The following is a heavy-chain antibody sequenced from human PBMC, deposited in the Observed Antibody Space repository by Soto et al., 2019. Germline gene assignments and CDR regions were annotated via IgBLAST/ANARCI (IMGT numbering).Heavy chain of an antibody. CDR3: ARDPGVRFDS. Sequence: QVHLQESGPGLVKPSETLSLTCTVSGGSISNYYWSWIRQPPGGGLEWIGYIYYSGSTNYNPALKSRLTISVGTSRKEFSLRLTSVTAADSAVYYCARDPGVRFDSWGQGTLVTVSS. J-gene: IGHJ4*02. CDR2: IYYSGST. V-gene: IGHV4-59*01. CDR1: GGSISNYY. D-gene: IGHD3-10*01.